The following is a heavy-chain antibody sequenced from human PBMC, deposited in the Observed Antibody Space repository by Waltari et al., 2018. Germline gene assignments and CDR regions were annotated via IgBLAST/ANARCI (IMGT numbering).Heavy chain of an antibody. Sequence: EVHLVESGGGLVKPGGSLGLSCAASGFSVSDYSMNWARQAPGKGLEWVSSISSSSGYTHYADSVKGRFTISRDNAKNSLYLQMNSLRAEDTAVYYCATGGWGFYLDYWGQGTLVTVSS. CDR2: ISSSSGYT. D-gene: IGHD7-27*01. J-gene: IGHJ4*02. V-gene: IGHV3-21*01. CDR3: ATGGWGFYLDY. CDR1: GFSVSDYS.